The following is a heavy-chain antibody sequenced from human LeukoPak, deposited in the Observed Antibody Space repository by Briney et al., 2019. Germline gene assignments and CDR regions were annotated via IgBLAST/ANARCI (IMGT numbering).Heavy chain of an antibody. V-gene: IGHV3-21*01. D-gene: IGHD2-2*01. CDR1: GFSFSTYP. CDR2: ISSSSGHI. CDR3: TSRYCTTTNCYSFDF. J-gene: IGHJ3*01. Sequence: GGSPRLSCAASGFSFSTYPMNWVRQAPGKGLEWVSSISSSSGHIVYADSVKGRFSISRDNAKNSLFLQMNSLRVEDTAVYYCTSRYCTTTNCYSFDFWGQGTLVTVSS.